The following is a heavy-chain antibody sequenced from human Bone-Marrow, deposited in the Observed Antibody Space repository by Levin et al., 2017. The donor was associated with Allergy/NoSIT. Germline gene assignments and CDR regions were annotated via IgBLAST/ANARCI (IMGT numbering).Heavy chain of an antibody. D-gene: IGHD3-16*01. J-gene: IGHJ3*02. CDR2: ISWNSGKI. CDR1: GFTFDDYA. CDR3: AKTSGFRFGINGFEM. Sequence: SLKISCVASGFTFDDYAMHWVRQTPGRGLEWVSGISWNSGKIGYGDSMKGRFSISRDSAKSSLFLKMNSHRIEDKDLYYCAKTSGFRFGINGFEMWGQGTMVTVSS. V-gene: IGHV3-9*01.